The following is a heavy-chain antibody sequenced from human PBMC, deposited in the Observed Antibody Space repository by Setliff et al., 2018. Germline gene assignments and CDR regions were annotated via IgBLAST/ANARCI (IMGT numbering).Heavy chain of an antibody. CDR1: GGTFSSYA. CDR2: IIPVFGTA. CDR3: AGEFYSFWSGYTDRQYYFYGMDV. Sequence: ASVKVSCKASGGTFSSYAISWVRQAPGQGFEWMGGIIPVFGTADYAQKFQGRVTITADESTTTFYMEVSSLRSDDTAVYYCAGEFYSFWSGYTDRQYYFYGMDVWGQGTTVT. J-gene: IGHJ6*02. D-gene: IGHD3-3*01. V-gene: IGHV1-69*13.